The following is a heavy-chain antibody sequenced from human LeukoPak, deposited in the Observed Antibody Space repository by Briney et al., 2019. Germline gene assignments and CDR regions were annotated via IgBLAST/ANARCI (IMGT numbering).Heavy chain of an antibody. D-gene: IGHD4-17*01. Sequence: GGSLRLSCAASGFTFSDYYMSWIRQAPGKGLEWISYISSSGDTIFYADSVKGRFTISRDNAKNSLYLQMNSLRAEDTAVYYCARVVDHDYGDYYLDYWGQGTLVTVSS. CDR3: ARVVDHDYGDYYLDY. V-gene: IGHV3-11*01. J-gene: IGHJ4*02. CDR2: ISSSGDTI. CDR1: GFTFSDYY.